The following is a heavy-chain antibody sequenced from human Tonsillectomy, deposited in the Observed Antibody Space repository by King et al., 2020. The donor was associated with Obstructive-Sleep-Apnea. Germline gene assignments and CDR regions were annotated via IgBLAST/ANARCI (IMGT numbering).Heavy chain of an antibody. V-gene: IGHV1-3*01. CDR3: ARDSSSGWYYYIDY. CDR1: GYTFTSYD. CDR2: INAGNGNT. D-gene: IGHD6-19*01. Sequence: QLVQSGAEVKKPGASVKVSCKASGYTFTSYDIHWVRQAPGQRLEWMGWINAGNGNTKYSQKFQGRVTITRDTSASTAYMELSSLRSEDTAVYYCARDSSSGWYYYIDYWGQGTLVTVSS. J-gene: IGHJ4*02.